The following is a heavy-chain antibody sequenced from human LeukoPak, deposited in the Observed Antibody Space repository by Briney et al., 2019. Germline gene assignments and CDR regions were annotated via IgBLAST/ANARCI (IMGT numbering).Heavy chain of an antibody. J-gene: IGHJ3*02. CDR2: IYTSGST. D-gene: IGHD2-21*01. Sequence: SQTLSLTCTVSGGSISSGTYYWTWMRQPAGKGLEWIGRIYTSGSTNYNPSLKSRVTISVDTSKNQFSLKLSSVTAADTAVYYCVRDGAIPNTDAFDIWGQGTMVTVSS. V-gene: IGHV4-61*02. CDR1: GGSISSGTYY. CDR3: VRDGAIPNTDAFDI.